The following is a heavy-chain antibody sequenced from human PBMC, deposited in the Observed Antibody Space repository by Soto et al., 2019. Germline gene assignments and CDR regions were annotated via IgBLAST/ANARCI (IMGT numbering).Heavy chain of an antibody. CDR2: ISSSSTI. CDR3: ARDYMTTVEY. CDR1: GFTFSSYS. V-gene: IGHV3-48*02. J-gene: IGHJ4*02. D-gene: IGHD4-17*01. Sequence: GGSLRLSCAASGFTFSSYSMNWVRQAPGKGLEWVSYISSSSTIYYADSVKGRFTISRDNAKNSLYLQMNSLRDEDTAVYYCARDYMTTVEYWGQGTLVTVSS.